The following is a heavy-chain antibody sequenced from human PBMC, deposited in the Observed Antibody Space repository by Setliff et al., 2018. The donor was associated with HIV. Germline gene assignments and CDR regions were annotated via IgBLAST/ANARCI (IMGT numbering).Heavy chain of an antibody. CDR1: GGSISYYY. J-gene: IGHJ4*02. V-gene: IGHV4-59*08. Sequence: SETLSLTCTVSGGSISYYYWSWIRQPPGKGLEWIGYIYYSGSTNYNPSLKSRVTMSLDTSKNQFSLKLTSVTAADTAVYYCAGEYSSSSPFEYWGRGTLVTVSS. CDR2: IYYSGST. D-gene: IGHD6-6*01. CDR3: AGEYSSSSPFEY.